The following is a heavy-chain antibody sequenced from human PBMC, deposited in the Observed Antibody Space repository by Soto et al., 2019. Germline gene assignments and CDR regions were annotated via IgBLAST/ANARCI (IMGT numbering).Heavy chain of an antibody. V-gene: IGHV5-51*01. D-gene: IGHD5-12*01. J-gene: IGHJ6*02. Sequence: GESLKISCKGSGYSFTSYWIGWVRQMPGKGLEWMGIIYPGDSDTRYSPSFQGQVTISADKSISTAYLQWSSLKASDTAMYYCATGRYSGYDSPFYYYNGMDVWGQGTTVTAP. CDR1: GYSFTSYW. CDR3: ATGRYSGYDSPFYYYNGMDV. CDR2: IYPGDSDT.